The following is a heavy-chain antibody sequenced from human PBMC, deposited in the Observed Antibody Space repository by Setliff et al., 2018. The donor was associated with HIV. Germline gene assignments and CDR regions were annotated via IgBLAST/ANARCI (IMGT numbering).Heavy chain of an antibody. Sequence: ASVKVSCKASGGTFSSYAISWVRQAPGQGLEWMGGIIPILGIANYAQKFQGRVTITADKSTSTAYMELSSLRSEDTAGYYCARPRSGWYHYYCMDVWGKGTTVTVSS. J-gene: IGHJ6*03. CDR1: GGTFSSYA. V-gene: IGHV1-69*10. CDR3: ARPRSGWYHYYCMDV. D-gene: IGHD6-19*01. CDR2: IIPILGIA.